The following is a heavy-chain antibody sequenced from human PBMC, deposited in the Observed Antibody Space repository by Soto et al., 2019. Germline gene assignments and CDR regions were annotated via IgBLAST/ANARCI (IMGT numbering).Heavy chain of an antibody. CDR3: ARTPVSWPLHFDY. D-gene: IGHD6-13*01. J-gene: IGHJ4*02. V-gene: IGHV2-26*01. CDR2: IFSNDEK. CDR1: GFSLSNARMG. Sequence: QVTLKESGPVLVKPTETLTLTCTVSGFSLSNARMGVSWIRQPPGKALEWLAHIFSNDEKSYSTSLKSRLTISKDTSKSQVVLTMTIMDPVDTATYYCARTPVSWPLHFDYWGQGTLVTVSS.